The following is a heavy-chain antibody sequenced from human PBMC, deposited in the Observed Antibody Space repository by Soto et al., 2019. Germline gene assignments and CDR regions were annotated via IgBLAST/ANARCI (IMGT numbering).Heavy chain of an antibody. D-gene: IGHD6-19*01. V-gene: IGHV1-24*01. CDR3: ATCWLFIAVAEYAFDS. CDR1: GYTLTELS. CDR2: FDPEDGET. J-gene: IGHJ3*02. Sequence: ASVKVSCKVSGYTLTELSMHWVRQAPGKGLEWMGGFDPEDGETIYAQKFQGRVTMTEDTSTDTAYMELSSLRSEDTAVYYCATCWLFIAVAEYAFDSWGQGTMVPVSS.